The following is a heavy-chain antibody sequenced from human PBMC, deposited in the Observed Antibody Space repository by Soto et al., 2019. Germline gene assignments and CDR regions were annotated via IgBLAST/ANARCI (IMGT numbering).Heavy chain of an antibody. J-gene: IGHJ4*02. CDR1: GGTFSSYT. Sequence: ASVKVSCKASGGTFSSYTISWVRQAPGQGLEWMGRIIPILGIANYAQKFQGRVTITADKSTSTAYMELSSLRSEDTAVYYCARSFYYDYIWGSYRLPQGGDYWGQGTLVTVSS. D-gene: IGHD3-16*02. CDR2: IIPILGIA. V-gene: IGHV1-69*02. CDR3: ARSFYYDYIWGSYRLPQGGDY.